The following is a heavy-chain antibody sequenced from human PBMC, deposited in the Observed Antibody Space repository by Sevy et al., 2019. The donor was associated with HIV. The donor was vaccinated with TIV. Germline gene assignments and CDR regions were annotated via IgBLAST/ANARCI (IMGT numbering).Heavy chain of an antibody. Sequence: GGSLRLSCAASGFTFSTYTMNWVRQAPGKGLEWVSSISSSSNYIYYADSVKGRFTISRDNAKNSLYLQMNSLRAEDTAVYYCARPYGSGSWVAFDIWGQGTMVTVSS. CDR2: ISSSSNYI. CDR3: ARPYGSGSWVAFDI. V-gene: IGHV3-21*01. J-gene: IGHJ3*02. CDR1: GFTFSTYT. D-gene: IGHD3-10*01.